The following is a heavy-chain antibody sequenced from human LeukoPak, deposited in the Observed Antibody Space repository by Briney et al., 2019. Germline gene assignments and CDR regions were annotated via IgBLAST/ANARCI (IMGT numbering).Heavy chain of an antibody. CDR1: AFTFDDYA. D-gene: IGHD3-10*01. CDR3: AKVYGSGSYGYYYGMDV. V-gene: IGHV3-9*01. J-gene: IGHJ6*02. Sequence: GGCLRLSWPPSAFTFDDYAMHWARQAPGKGRGWVSGIGWNSGSIGYADSVKGRFTISRDNAKNSLYLQMNSLRAEDTALYYCAKVYGSGSYGYYYGMDVWGQGTTVTVSS. CDR2: IGWNSGSI.